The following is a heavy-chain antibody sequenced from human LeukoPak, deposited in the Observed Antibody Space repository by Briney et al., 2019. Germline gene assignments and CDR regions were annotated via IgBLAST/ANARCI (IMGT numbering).Heavy chain of an antibody. CDR2: ISSSGSTI. V-gene: IGHV3-11*04. CDR1: GFTFSDYY. D-gene: IGHD3-10*02. J-gene: IGHJ6*04. CDR3: AELGITMIGGG. Sequence: GGSLRLSCAASGFTFSDYYMSWIRQAPGKGLEWVSYISSSGSTIYYADSVRGRFTISRDNSKNTLYMQMNSLRAEDTAVYYCAELGITMIGGGWGKGTTVTISS.